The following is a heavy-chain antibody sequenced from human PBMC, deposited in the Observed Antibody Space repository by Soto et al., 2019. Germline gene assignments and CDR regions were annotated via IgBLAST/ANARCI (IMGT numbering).Heavy chain of an antibody. CDR2: SSSTRGII. CDR1: GFDLSSYN. J-gene: IGHJ4*02. V-gene: IGHV3-48*01. CDR3: AISGSEFTVFHYYFDS. D-gene: IGHD1-20*01. Sequence: GGSLRLSCTASGFDLSSYNMNWVRHSPGKGLEWISHSSSTRGIIYYADSVEGRFTVSRDNARNSLYLQMNSLRVEDTAVYYCAISGSEFTVFHYYFDSWGQGTLVTVSS.